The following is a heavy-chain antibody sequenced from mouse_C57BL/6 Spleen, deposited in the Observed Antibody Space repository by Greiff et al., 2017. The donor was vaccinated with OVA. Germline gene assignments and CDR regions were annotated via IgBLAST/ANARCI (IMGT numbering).Heavy chain of an antibody. Sequence: EVMLVESGGGLVKPGGSLKLSCAASGFTFSDYGMHWVRQAPEKGLEWVAYISSGSSTIYYADTVKGRFTISRDNAKNTLFLQMTSLRAEDTAVYYCAMNWEGFLAYWGQGTLVTVSA. D-gene: IGHD4-1*01. CDR2: ISSGSSTI. J-gene: IGHJ3*01. CDR3: AMNWEGFLAY. V-gene: IGHV5-17*01. CDR1: GFTFSDYG.